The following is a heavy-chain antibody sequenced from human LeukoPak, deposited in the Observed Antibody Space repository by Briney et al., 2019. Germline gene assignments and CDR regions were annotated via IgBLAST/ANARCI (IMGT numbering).Heavy chain of an antibody. V-gene: IGHV3-30*02. CDR2: IRYDGSNK. J-gene: IGHJ6*03. Sequence: GGSLRLSCAASGFTFSSYGMHCVRQAPGKGLEWVAFIRYDGSNKYYADSVKGRFTISRDNSKNTLYMQMNSLRAEDTAVYYCARSGIKMVRGVIIKSPYHMDVWGKGTTVTVSS. CDR1: GFTFSSYG. D-gene: IGHD3-10*01. CDR3: ARSGIKMVRGVIIKSPYHMDV.